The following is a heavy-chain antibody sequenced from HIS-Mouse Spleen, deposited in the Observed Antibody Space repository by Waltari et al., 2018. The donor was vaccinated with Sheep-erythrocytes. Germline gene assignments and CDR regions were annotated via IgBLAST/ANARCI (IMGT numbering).Heavy chain of an antibody. CDR1: GFTFSSYG. CDR3: AKAGYNWNYDAFDI. Sequence: QVQLVESGGGVVQPGRSLRLSCAASGFTFSSYGMHWVRQAPGKGLEGVAVIWYDGSNKYYADSGKGRFTISRDNSKNTLYLQMNSLRAEDTAVYYRAKAGYNWNYDAFDIWGQGTMVTVSS. D-gene: IGHD1-7*01. CDR2: IWYDGSNK. J-gene: IGHJ3*02. V-gene: IGHV3-33*06.